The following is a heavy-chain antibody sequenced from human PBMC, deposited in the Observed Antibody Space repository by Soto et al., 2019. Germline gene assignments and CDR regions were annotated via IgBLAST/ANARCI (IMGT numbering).Heavy chain of an antibody. J-gene: IGHJ4*02. V-gene: IGHV3-7*04. D-gene: IGHD1-26*01. CDR3: SGGVGDAF. CDR2: INQDGSEK. CDR1: ESTVSRDW. Sequence: EVLLVESGGGLVQTGGSLRLSCAIFESTVSRDWMNWVRQAPGNGLEWVAHINQDGSEKYYVDSVKGRFTISRDNAKKSLYLQMNSLRPADTAMYYCSGGVGDAFWGPGTLVTVSS.